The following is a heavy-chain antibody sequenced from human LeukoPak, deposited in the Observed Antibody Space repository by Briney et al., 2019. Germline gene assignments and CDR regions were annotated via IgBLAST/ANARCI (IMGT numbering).Heavy chain of an antibody. J-gene: IGHJ4*02. CDR3: AKDQSASSGPSYYFDY. V-gene: IGHV3-23*01. Sequence: GGSLRLSCAASGFTFRSYAVSWVRQAPGKGLEWVSAISGSGGSTYYADSVKGRFTISRDNSKNTLYLQMNSLRAEDTAVYYCAKDQSASSGPSYYFDYWGQGTLVTVSS. D-gene: IGHD3-22*01. CDR1: GFTFRSYA. CDR2: ISGSGGST.